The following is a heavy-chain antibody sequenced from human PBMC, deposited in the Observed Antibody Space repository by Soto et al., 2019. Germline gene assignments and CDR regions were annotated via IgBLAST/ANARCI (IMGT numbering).Heavy chain of an antibody. Sequence: PGGSLRLSCTGSGFTFGDYAVNWVRQAPGKGLEWVGFIRSAAYGGTPEYAASARGIFTISRDDSKSFAYLQMNSLKTEDTAVYYCARSFAGCSSSSCQYFDYWGQGALVTV. D-gene: IGHD2-2*01. J-gene: IGHJ4*02. CDR2: IRSAAYGGTP. V-gene: IGHV3-49*04. CDR3: ARSFAGCSSSSCQYFDY. CDR1: GFTFGDYA.